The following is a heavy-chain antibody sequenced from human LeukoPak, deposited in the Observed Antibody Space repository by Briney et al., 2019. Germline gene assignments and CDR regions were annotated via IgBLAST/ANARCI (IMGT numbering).Heavy chain of an antibody. Sequence: ASVKVSCKASGYTFTGYYMHWVRQAPGQGLEWMGWINPNSGGTNYAQKFQGRVTMTRDTSISTAYMELSRLKSDDTAVYYCARTRGYGDFYFDYWGQGTLVTVSS. V-gene: IGHV1-2*02. CDR2: INPNSGGT. CDR1: GYTFTGYY. J-gene: IGHJ4*02. CDR3: ARTRGYGDFYFDY. D-gene: IGHD4-17*01.